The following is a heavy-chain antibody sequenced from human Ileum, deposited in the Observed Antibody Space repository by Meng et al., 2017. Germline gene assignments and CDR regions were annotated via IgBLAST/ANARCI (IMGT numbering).Heavy chain of an antibody. CDR2: MYYSGST. V-gene: IGHV4-31*01. Sequence: QVQLQESGPGLVRPSQTLSLTCIVSGVSISSNVNDWSWIGQHPGKGLEWLGYMYYSGSTYYNPSINTPITISLDTSKNQFSLRLDSVTAADTAVYFCARNDLAFWYFDLWGRGTLVTVSS. J-gene: IGHJ2*01. CDR1: GVSISSNVND. D-gene: IGHD3-3*01. CDR3: ARNDLAFWYFDL.